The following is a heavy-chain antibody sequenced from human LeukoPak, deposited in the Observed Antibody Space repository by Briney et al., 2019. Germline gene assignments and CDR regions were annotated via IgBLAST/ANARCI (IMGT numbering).Heavy chain of an antibody. J-gene: IGHJ4*02. Sequence: PGGSLRLSCAASGLTFSSYSMHWVRQAPGKGLEWVAVISKDGSIKFYADSVKGRFTISRDNSKNTLYLEMNSLITEDTAVYYCARESYGDYYFDYWGQGTLVTVSS. CDR2: ISKDGSIK. V-gene: IGHV3-30-3*01. CDR1: GLTFSSYS. CDR3: ARESYGDYYFDY. D-gene: IGHD4-17*01.